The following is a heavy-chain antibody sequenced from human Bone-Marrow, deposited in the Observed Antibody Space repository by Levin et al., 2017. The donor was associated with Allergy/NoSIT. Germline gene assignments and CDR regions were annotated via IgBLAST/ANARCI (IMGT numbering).Heavy chain of an antibody. Sequence: GGSLRLSCAASGFTFSSYGMHWVRQAPGKGLEWVAVIWYDGSNKYYADSVKGRFTISRDNSKNTLYLQMNSLRAEDTAVYYCARFAKGIAAAGQIGDDYWGQGTLVTVSS. D-gene: IGHD6-13*01. CDR1: GFTFSSYG. CDR2: IWYDGSNK. J-gene: IGHJ4*02. V-gene: IGHV3-33*01. CDR3: ARFAKGIAAAGQIGDDY.